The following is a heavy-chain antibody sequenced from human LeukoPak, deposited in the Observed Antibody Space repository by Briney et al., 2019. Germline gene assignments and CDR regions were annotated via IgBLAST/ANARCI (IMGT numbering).Heavy chain of an antibody. CDR3: TTDLYCTNGVCYTGSSNDY. D-gene: IGHD2-8*01. J-gene: IGHJ4*02. CDR1: GFTFSSYG. V-gene: IGHV3-21*01. Sequence: GGSLRLSCAASGFTFSSYGMHWVRQAPGKGLEWVSSISSSSSYIYYADSVKGRFTISRDNAKNSLYLQMSSLRVEDTAVYYCTTDLYCTNGVCYTGSSNDYWGQGTLVTVSS. CDR2: ISSSSSYI.